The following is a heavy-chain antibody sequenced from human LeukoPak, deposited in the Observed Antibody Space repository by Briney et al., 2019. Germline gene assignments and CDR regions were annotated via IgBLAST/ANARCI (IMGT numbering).Heavy chain of an antibody. CDR2: IYYSGST. CDR1: GGSVSSGSYY. CDR3: ARASRGYSRGNWFDP. Sequence: SETLSLTCTVSGGSVSSGSYYWSWIRQPPGKGLEWIGYIYYSGSTNYNPSLKSRVTISVDTSKNQFSLKLSSVTAADTAVYYCARASRGYSRGNWFDPWGQGTLVTVSS. V-gene: IGHV4-61*01. D-gene: IGHD4-11*01. J-gene: IGHJ5*02.